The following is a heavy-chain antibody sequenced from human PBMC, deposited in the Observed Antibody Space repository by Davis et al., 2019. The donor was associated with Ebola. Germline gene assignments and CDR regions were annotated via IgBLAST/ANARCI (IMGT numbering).Heavy chain of an antibody. CDR2: INHSGST. J-gene: IGHJ4*02. Sequence: MPGGSLRLSCAVYGGSFSGYYWSWIRQPPGKGLEWIGEINHSGSTNYNPSLKSRVTISVDTSKNQFSLKLSSMTAADTAVYYCARGPPYYDILTGYSPFDYWGQGTLVTVSS. CDR3: ARGPPYYDILTGYSPFDY. V-gene: IGHV4-34*01. CDR1: GGSFSGYY. D-gene: IGHD3-9*01.